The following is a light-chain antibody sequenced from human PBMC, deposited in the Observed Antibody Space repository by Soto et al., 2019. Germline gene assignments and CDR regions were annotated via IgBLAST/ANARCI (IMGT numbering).Light chain of an antibody. V-gene: IGKV3-15*01. CDR2: GAS. J-gene: IGKJ2*01. CDR1: QSINTN. CDR3: QQYNNWPPRYT. Sequence: EMVMTQSPATLSVSPGERANLSCRASQSINTNLAWYRQKPGQAPRLLIYGASTRATGLPARFSGSGSGTEFTLTISSLQSEDSAVYYCQQYNNWPPRYTYGQGTKLEIK.